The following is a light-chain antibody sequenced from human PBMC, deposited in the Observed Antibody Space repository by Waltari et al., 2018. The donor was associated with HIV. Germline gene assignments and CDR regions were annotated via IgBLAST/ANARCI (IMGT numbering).Light chain of an antibody. J-gene: IGKJ1*01. CDR2: AAS. V-gene: IGKV1-8*01. CDR3: RQYHTYPRT. Sequence: AVQMTQSPSSLSASTRDRITLTCRASQSIGDNLVWYQQKPGTAPNLLIYAASTLQSGVPLRFNGSGSGTDFTLTISCLQSEDFATYYCRQYHTYPRTFGQGTKVETK. CDR1: QSIGDN.